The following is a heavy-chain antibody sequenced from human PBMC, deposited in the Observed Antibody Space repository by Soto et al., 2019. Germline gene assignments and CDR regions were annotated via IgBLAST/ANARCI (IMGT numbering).Heavy chain of an antibody. D-gene: IGHD5-18*01. J-gene: IGHJ5*02. CDR1: GFTFGSYA. CDR3: AKSDTALSYGFDP. CDR2: ISSSGYSA. Sequence: TGGSLRLSCAASGFTFGSYAMIWVRQAPGKGLVWVSTISSSGYSAYYADSVKGRFTVSRDNSMNTLYMQMNSLRAEDTAVYYCAKSDTALSYGFDPWGQGTVVTVSS. V-gene: IGHV3-23*01.